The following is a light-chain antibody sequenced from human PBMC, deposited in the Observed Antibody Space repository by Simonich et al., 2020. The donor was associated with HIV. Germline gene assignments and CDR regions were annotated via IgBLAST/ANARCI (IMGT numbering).Light chain of an antibody. J-gene: IGKJ5*01. CDR3: QQRSNWIT. CDR2: DAS. CDR1: QSVSSN. V-gene: IGKV3-11*01. Sequence: EIVMTQSPATLSVSPGERATLSCRASQSVSSNLAWYQQKPGQAPRLLIYDASKRATGIPARVSGSGSGTDFTLTISSLESEDVAVYYCQQRSNWITFGQGTRLEIK.